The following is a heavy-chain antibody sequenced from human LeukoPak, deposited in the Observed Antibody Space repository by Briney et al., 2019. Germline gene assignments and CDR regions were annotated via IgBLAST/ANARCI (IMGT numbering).Heavy chain of an antibody. CDR1: GYTFTGYY. CDR2: INPNSGGT. D-gene: IGHD3-3*01. V-gene: IGHV1-2*02. CDR3: ARRVDFRGYYYMDV. J-gene: IGHJ6*03. Sequence: ASVTVSCKASGYTFTGYYMHWVRQAPGQGLEWMGWINPNSGGTNYAQKFQGRVTMTRDTSISTAYMELSRLRSDDTAVYYCARRVDFRGYYYMDVWGKGTTVTVSS.